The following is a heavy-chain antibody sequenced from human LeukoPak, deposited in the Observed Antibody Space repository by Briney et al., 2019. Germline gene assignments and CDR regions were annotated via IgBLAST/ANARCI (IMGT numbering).Heavy chain of an antibody. Sequence: GGSLRLSCAASGFTFSSYWMSWVRQAPGKGLEWVANIKQDGSEKYYVDSVKGRFTISRDNAKKSMYLQMNSLRAEDTAVYYCARDILAVAGTGYFDSWGQGTLVTVSS. D-gene: IGHD6-19*01. V-gene: IGHV3-7*01. CDR1: GFTFSSYW. CDR2: IKQDGSEK. CDR3: ARDILAVAGTGYFDS. J-gene: IGHJ4*02.